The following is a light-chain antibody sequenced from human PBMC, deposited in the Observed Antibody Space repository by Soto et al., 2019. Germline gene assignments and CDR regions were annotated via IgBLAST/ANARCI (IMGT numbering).Light chain of an antibody. CDR2: AAS. CDR3: QQGYSFRIT. Sequence: DIQMTQSPSSVTASVGYRVTITCRASQSISSWLDWYQQKPATVPKLLIYAASSLQSGGPSRFSGSGAGTEFTLTITSLQPEDFVTYYCQQGYSFRITVGQGTRVEIK. V-gene: IGKV1-12*01. CDR1: QSISSW. J-gene: IGKJ5*01.